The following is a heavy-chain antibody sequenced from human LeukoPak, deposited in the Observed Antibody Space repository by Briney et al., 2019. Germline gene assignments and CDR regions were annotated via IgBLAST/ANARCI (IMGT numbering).Heavy chain of an antibody. V-gene: IGHV4-30-2*01. CDR1: GGSISSGGYY. Sequence: PSQTLSLTCTVSGGSISSGGYYWSWIRQPPGKGLEWIGYIYHSGSTYYNPSLKSRVTISVDRSKNQFSLKLSSVTAADTAVYYCARDQTHRIFGVGPIDYYYYMDVWGKGTTVTVSS. CDR2: IYHSGST. D-gene: IGHD3-3*01. CDR3: ARDQTHRIFGVGPIDYYYYMDV. J-gene: IGHJ6*03.